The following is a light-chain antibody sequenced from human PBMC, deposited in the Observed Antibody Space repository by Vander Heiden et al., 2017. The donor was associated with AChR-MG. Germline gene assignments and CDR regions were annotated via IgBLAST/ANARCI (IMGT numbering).Light chain of an antibody. CDR3: QQSNNTPFT. Sequence: DSQMTQSPSSLSASVGDRVTITCRASQSISSYLDWYQQKPGQAPKLLIYAASSWESGVPARFSGSGSGTEFTLTISSLQSEDFAAYYCQQSNNTPFTFGPGTKVDIK. CDR2: AAS. CDR1: QSISSY. J-gene: IGKJ3*01. V-gene: IGKV1-39*01.